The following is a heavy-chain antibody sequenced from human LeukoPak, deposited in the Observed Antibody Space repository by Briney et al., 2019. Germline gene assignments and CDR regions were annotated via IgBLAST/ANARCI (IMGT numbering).Heavy chain of an antibody. CDR2: INPNSGGT. CDR3: ARARITMVRGVMGSNWFDP. J-gene: IGHJ5*02. CDR1: GYTFTGYY. D-gene: IGHD3-10*01. V-gene: IGHV1-2*02. Sequence: GASVKVSCKASGYTFTGYYMHWVRQAPGQGLEWMGWINPNSGGTNYAQKFQGRVTMTRDTSISTAYMELSRLRSDDTALYYCARARITMVRGVMGSNWFDPWGQGTLVTVSS.